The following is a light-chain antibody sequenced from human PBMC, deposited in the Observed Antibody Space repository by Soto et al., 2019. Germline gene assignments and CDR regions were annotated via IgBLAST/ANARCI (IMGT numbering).Light chain of an antibody. CDR3: QSYDSSLSGSYV. CDR1: SSNIGAGYD. CDR2: GNN. Sequence: QSVLTQPPSVSGAPGQRVTISCTGSSSNIGAGYDVHWYQRLPGTAPKVLIYGNNNRPSGVPDRFSGSKSGTSASQAITGLQAEDEADYYCQSYDSSLSGSYVFGTGTKLTVL. J-gene: IGLJ1*01. V-gene: IGLV1-40*01.